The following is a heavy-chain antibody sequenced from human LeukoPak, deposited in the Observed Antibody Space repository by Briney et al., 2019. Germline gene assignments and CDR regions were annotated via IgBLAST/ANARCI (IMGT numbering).Heavy chain of an antibody. CDR3: ARDLHSSSWYREFDY. J-gene: IGHJ4*02. D-gene: IGHD6-13*01. CDR1: GGTSSSYA. Sequence: ASVKVSCKASGGTSSSYAISWVRQAPGQGLEWMGGIIPIFGTANYAQKFQGRVTITADKSTSTAYMELSSLRSEDTAVYYCARDLHSSSWYREFDYWGQGTLVTVSS. V-gene: IGHV1-69*06. CDR2: IIPIFGTA.